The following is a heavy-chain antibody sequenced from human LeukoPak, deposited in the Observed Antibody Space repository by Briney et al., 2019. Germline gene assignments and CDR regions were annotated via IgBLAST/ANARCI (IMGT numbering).Heavy chain of an antibody. V-gene: IGHV3-23*01. D-gene: IGHD6-19*01. CDR3: AKDTGQWPVRTFDY. Sequence: GGSLRLSCAASGLTFSSYAMSWVRQAPGKGLEWVSGISGNGGGTYHADSVKGRFTISRDNSKNTLYLQMNSLRGEDTAVYYCAKDTGQWPVRTFDYWGQGTLVTVSS. CDR2: ISGNGGGT. J-gene: IGHJ4*02. CDR1: GLTFSSYA.